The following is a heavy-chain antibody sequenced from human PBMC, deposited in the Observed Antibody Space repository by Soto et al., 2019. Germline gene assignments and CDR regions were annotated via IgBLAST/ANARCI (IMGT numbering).Heavy chain of an antibody. D-gene: IGHD2-15*01. CDR1: GGTFSSYT. CDR3: ARAYCSGGSCYFRAFDI. V-gene: IGHV1-69*02. CDR2: IIPILGIA. J-gene: IGHJ3*02. Sequence: SVKVSCKASGGTFSSYTISWVRQAPGQGLEWMGRIIPILGIANYAQKFQGRVTITADKSTSTAYMELSSLRSEDTAVYYCARAYCSGGSCYFRAFDIWGQGTMVTVSS.